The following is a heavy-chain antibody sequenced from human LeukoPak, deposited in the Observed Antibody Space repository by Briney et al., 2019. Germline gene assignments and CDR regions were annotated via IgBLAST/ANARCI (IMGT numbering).Heavy chain of an antibody. Sequence: GRSLRLSCAASGFTFSSYGMHWVRQAPGKGLEWVALIWYDGSNKYYADSVKGRFTISRDNSKNTLYLQMNSLRAEDTAVYCCAKEDIYGHSYYFDYWGQGTLVTVSS. J-gene: IGHJ4*02. D-gene: IGHD5-18*01. V-gene: IGHV3-33*06. CDR2: IWYDGSNK. CDR1: GFTFSSYG. CDR3: AKEDIYGHSYYFDY.